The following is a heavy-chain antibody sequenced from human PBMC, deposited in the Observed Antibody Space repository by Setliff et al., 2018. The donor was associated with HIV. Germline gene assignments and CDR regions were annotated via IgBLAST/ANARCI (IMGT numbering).Heavy chain of an antibody. Sequence: ASVKVSCKASGNTFNSFYLHWVRQAPGQGLEWMGVINPSGGNTNFSAQKFQGRVTMSRDTSKSTVYMELSSLRSDDTAVYYCAKADYCSAGYSPHDYWGQGTLVTVSS. J-gene: IGHJ4*02. CDR3: AKADYCSAGYSPHDY. V-gene: IGHV1-46*02. D-gene: IGHD2-15*01. CDR1: GNTFNSFY. CDR2: INPSGGNT.